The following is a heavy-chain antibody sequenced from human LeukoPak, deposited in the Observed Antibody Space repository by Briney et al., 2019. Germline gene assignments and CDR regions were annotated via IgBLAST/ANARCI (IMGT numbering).Heavy chain of an antibody. CDR1: GFTVSSNY. Sequence: PGGSLRLSCAASGFTVSSNYMSWVRQAPGKGLEWVSVIYSGGSTYYADSVKGRFTISRDNSKNTLYLQMNSLRAEDTAVYYCARDRREYYYYYMDVWGKGTTVTISS. V-gene: IGHV3-66*01. CDR3: ARDRREYYYYYMDV. J-gene: IGHJ6*03. CDR2: IYSGGST. D-gene: IGHD3-10*01.